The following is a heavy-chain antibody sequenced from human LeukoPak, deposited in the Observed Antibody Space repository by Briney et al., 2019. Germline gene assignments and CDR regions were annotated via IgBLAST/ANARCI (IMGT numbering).Heavy chain of an antibody. Sequence: GGSLRLSCAASGFTFSNFAMTWVRQAPGKGLEWVSSIVGSSSTYYADSLKGRFTISRDNAKNSLYLQMNSLRAEDTAVYYCAGIGAGSSRDYWGQGTLVTASS. CDR2: IVGSSST. D-gene: IGHD6-13*01. CDR1: GFTFSNFA. V-gene: IGHV3-21*01. CDR3: AGIGAGSSRDY. J-gene: IGHJ4*02.